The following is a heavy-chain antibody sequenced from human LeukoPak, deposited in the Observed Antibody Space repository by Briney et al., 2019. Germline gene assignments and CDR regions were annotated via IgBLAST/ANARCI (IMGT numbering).Heavy chain of an antibody. J-gene: IGHJ4*02. CDR1: GGSISSGSYY. CDR2: IYTSGST. V-gene: IGHV4-61*02. D-gene: IGHD1-1*01. Sequence: SQTLSLTCTVSGGSISSGSYYWSWIRQPAGKGLEWIGRIYTSGSTNYNPSLKSRVTISVDTSKNQFSLKLSSVTAADTAVYYCARDVRDWIPFDYWGQGTLVTVSS. CDR3: ARDVRDWIPFDY.